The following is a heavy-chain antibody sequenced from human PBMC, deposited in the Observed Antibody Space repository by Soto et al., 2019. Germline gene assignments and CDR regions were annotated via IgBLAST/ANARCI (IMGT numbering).Heavy chain of an antibody. Sequence: GASVKVSCKASGYTFTSYGISWVRQAPGQGLEWMGWISAYNGNTNYAQKLQGRVTMTTDTSTNTAYMELRSLRSDDTAVYYCARDTSNIVGVVLGAYYYYGMDVWGQGTTVTVSS. V-gene: IGHV1-18*01. J-gene: IGHJ6*02. D-gene: IGHD1-26*01. CDR3: ARDTSNIVGVVLGAYYYYGMDV. CDR2: ISAYNGNT. CDR1: GYTFTSYG.